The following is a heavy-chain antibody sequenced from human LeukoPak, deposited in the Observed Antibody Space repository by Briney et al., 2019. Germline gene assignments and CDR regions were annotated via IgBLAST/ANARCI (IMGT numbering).Heavy chain of an antibody. Sequence: GGSLRLSCAVSGLTFSRHWMYWVRQAPGKGLVWVSRIGIDGTDTAYADSVKVRFTISRDNAKSTLDLQMNSLRVEDTAVYFCARGYNSGELDYWGQGTLVTVSS. CDR3: ARGYNSGELDY. J-gene: IGHJ4*02. D-gene: IGHD5-18*01. CDR2: IGIDGTDT. V-gene: IGHV3-74*01. CDR1: GLTFSRHW.